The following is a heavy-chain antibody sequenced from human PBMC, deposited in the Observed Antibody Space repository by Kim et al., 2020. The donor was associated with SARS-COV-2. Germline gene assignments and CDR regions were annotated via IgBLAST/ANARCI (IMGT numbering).Heavy chain of an antibody. CDR3: ARGRGFDP. J-gene: IGHJ5*02. Sequence: SGSTNYNPSLKSRVTISVDTSTHQFSLKLSSVTAADTAVYYCARGRGFDPWGQGTLVTVSS. V-gene: IGHV4-34*01. CDR2: SGST.